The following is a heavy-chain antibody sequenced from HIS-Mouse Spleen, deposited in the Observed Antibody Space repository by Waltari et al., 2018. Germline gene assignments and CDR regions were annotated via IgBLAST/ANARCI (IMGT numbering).Heavy chain of an antibody. Sequence: EVQLVESGGGLVKPGGSLRLSCAASGFTFSSYRLNLVRPAPGKGLEWGSSISSSSSYIYYADSVKGRFTISRDNAKNSLYLQMNSLRAEDTAVYYCAGSRYSSSWYYFDYWGQGTLVTVSS. CDR2: ISSSSSYI. J-gene: IGHJ4*02. D-gene: IGHD6-13*01. CDR3: AGSRYSSSWYYFDY. V-gene: IGHV3-21*01. CDR1: GFTFSSYR.